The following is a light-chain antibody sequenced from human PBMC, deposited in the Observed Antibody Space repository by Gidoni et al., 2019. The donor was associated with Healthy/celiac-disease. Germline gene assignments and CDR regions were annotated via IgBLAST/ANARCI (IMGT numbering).Light chain of an antibody. CDR2: DAS. CDR1: QSVSSY. V-gene: IGKV3-11*01. CDR3: QQRSNWWT. J-gene: IGKJ1*01. Sequence: DIVLTQSPATLSLSPGERATLSCRASQSVSSYLAWYQQKTGQAPRLLIYDASNRATGLPARFSGSGSGTDFTLTISSLEPEDFAVYYCQQRSNWWTFGQGTKVEIK.